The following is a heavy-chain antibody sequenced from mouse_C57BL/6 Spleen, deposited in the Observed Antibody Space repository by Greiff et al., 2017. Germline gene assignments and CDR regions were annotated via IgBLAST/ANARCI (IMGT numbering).Heavy chain of an antibody. Sequence: QVQLQQPGAELVRPGSSVKLYCKASGYTFTSYWMDWVKQRPGQGLEWIGNIYPSDSETHYNQKFKDKATLTVDKSSSTAYMQLSSLTSEDSAVYYCARSETFRWLPFDYWGQGTTLTVSS. CDR3: ARSETFRWLPFDY. D-gene: IGHD2-3*01. V-gene: IGHV1-61*01. CDR2: IYPSDSET. J-gene: IGHJ2*01. CDR1: GYTFTSYW.